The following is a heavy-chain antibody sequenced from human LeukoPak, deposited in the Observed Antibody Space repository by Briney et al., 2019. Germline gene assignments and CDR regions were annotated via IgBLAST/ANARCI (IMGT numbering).Heavy chain of an antibody. V-gene: IGHV1-24*01. CDR2: FDPEDGET. CDR3: ATFRGSGWELDY. D-gene: IGHD6-19*01. J-gene: IGHJ4*02. Sequence: GASVKVSCKVSGYTLTELSMHWVRQAPGKGLEGMGGFDPEDGETIYAQKFQGRVTMTEDTSTDTAYMELSSLRSEDTAVYYCATFRGSGWELDYWGQGTLVTVSS. CDR1: GYTLTELS.